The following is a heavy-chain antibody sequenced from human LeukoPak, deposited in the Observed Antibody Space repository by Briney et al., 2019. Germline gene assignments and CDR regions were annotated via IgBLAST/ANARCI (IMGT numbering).Heavy chain of an antibody. J-gene: IGHJ4*02. Sequence: PGGSLRLSCAASGFTFSSYGMHWVRQAPGKGLEWVAVISYDGSNKYYADSVKGRFTISRDNAKNSLYLQMNSLRAEDTAVYYCAKDYYDSSGYHYWGQGTLVTVSS. CDR2: ISYDGSNK. CDR3: AKDYYDSSGYHY. D-gene: IGHD3-22*01. V-gene: IGHV3-30*18. CDR1: GFTFSSYG.